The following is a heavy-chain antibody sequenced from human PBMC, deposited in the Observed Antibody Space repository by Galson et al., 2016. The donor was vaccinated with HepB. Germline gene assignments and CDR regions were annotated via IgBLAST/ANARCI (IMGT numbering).Heavy chain of an antibody. J-gene: IGHJ4*02. CDR3: ARTLTTLGYFDY. Sequence: SETLSLTCNVSGVFISSYYWSWTRQTPGKGLEWIGYIYHSGSTKYKPSLKSRVTISTDTSKNQFSLKLTSLTAADTAMYYCARTLTTLGYFDYWGQGILVTVSS. D-gene: IGHD4-11*01. CDR2: IYHSGST. CDR1: GVFISSYY. V-gene: IGHV4-59*01.